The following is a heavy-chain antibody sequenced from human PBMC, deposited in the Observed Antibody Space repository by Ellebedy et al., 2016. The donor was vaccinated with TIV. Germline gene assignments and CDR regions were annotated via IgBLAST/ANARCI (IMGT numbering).Heavy chain of an antibody. CDR1: GGSISSYY. V-gene: IGHV4-59*01. Sequence: SETLSLTCTVSGGSISSYYWSWIRQPPGKGLEWIGYIYYTGSTNYNPSLKSRVTISVDTSKNHFSLKLSSVTAADTAVYYCARDRTVTTNRVRWFDPWGQGTLVTVSS. D-gene: IGHD4-11*01. CDR3: ARDRTVTTNRVRWFDP. CDR2: IYYTGST. J-gene: IGHJ5*02.